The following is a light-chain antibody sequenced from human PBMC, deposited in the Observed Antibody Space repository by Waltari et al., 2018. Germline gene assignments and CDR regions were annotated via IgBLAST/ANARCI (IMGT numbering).Light chain of an antibody. CDR3: ASWDDSLDGRV. Sequence: QSVLTQTPSVSGTPGQSVTISCSGGSSNTGSNNVNWYQPLPGTAPKILIQSHNQRPSGVPDRFSGAKSGTSASLAISGLQSEDEADYYCASWDDSLDGRVFGTGTKVTVL. CDR2: SHN. V-gene: IGLV1-44*01. J-gene: IGLJ1*01. CDR1: SSNTGSNN.